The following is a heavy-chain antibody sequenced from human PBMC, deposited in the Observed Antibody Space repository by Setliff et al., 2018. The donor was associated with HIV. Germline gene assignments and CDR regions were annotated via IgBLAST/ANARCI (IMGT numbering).Heavy chain of an antibody. Sequence: PGESLKISCKGSGYYFTTFWIAWVRQMPGKGLGWMGFIYPGDSHTTYSPSFQGQVTISVDTSVSTAYLQWSSRKASDTALYYCARILVGANDAFDIWGQGTMVTVS. J-gene: IGHJ3*02. CDR3: ARILVGANDAFDI. V-gene: IGHV5-51*01. CDR2: IYPGDSHT. D-gene: IGHD1-26*01. CDR1: GYYFTTFW.